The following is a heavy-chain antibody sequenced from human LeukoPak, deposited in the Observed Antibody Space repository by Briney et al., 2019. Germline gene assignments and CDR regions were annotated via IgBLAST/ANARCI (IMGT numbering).Heavy chain of an antibody. D-gene: IGHD2-15*01. CDR3: ASCSRGYYYYYMDV. CDR1: GYTFTSYY. Sequence: ASVKVSCKASGYTFTSYYMHWVRQAPGQGLEWMGIINPSGGSTSYAQKFQGRVTMTRGTSTSTVYMELSSLRSEVTAVYYCASCSRGYYYYYMDVWGKGTTVTVSS. CDR2: INPSGGST. J-gene: IGHJ6*03. V-gene: IGHV1-46*01.